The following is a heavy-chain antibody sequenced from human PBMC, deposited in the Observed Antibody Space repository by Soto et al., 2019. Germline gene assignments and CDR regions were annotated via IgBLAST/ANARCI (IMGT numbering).Heavy chain of an antibody. CDR2: ICYSGSNK. V-gene: IGHV3-33*08. CDR3: ARDPGYYFDY. J-gene: IGHJ4*02. Sequence: GGSLRLSCAASGFTFTTYAMSWVRQAPGKGLEWVADICYSGSNKYYADSVKGRFTISRDNSKNTLYLQMNSLRAEDTAVYYCARDPGYYFDYWGQGTLVTVSS. CDR1: GFTFTTYA.